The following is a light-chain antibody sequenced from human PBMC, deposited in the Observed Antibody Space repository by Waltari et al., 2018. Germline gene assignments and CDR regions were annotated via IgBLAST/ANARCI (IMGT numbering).Light chain of an antibody. CDR3: QVWESYGDHLVV. J-gene: IGLJ2*01. Sequence: SYVLTQPPSVSVAPGKTARITCGGSNIGSKNVNWYQQKPGQAPVLVIYYDSDRPSGIPERFSGSNSANTATLTISRVEAGDEADYYCQVWESYGDHLVVFGGGTNLTVV. CDR1: NIGSKN. CDR2: YDS. V-gene: IGLV3-21*01.